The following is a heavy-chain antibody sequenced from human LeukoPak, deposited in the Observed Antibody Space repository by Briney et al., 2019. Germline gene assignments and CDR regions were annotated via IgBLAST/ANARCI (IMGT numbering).Heavy chain of an antibody. CDR1: GYSFSNNNVA. CDR3: TRVQQLGQGFHY. CDR2: TYYRSKWYN. D-gene: IGHD6-13*01. V-gene: IGHV6-1*01. J-gene: IGHJ4*02. Sequence: SQTLSLTCAVSGYSFSNNNVAWIWVGQSPARGLEWLGRTYYRSKWYNDYAVSVKSRITITPDTSKNKGSLQVSSVSLENTAIYFCTRVQQLGQGFHYWGQGTLVTVSS.